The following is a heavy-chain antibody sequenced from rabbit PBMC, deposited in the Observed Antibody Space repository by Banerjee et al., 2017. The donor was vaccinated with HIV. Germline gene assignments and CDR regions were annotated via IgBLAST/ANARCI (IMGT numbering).Heavy chain of an antibody. CDR1: GFDFSSNA. Sequence: QEQLVEYGGDLVQPGGSLTLTCKASGFDFSSNAMCWVRQAPGEGLEWIGCIDTGSGSTVYASWAKGRFTISRTSSTTVTLQMTSLTAADTATYFCARDLAGVTGWNFGLWGQGTLVTVS. J-gene: IGHJ3*01. CDR2: IDTGSGST. CDR3: ARDLAGVTGWNFGL. D-gene: IGHD4-1*01. V-gene: IGHV1S45*01.